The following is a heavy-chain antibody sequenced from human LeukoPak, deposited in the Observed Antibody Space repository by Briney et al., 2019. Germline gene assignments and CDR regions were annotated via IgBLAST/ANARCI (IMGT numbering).Heavy chain of an antibody. CDR2: IKQDGSEK. CDR1: GLTFSSYW. Sequence: GGSLRLSCAASGLTFSSYWMSWVRQAPGKGLEWVANIKQDGSEKYYVDSVKGRFTISRDNAKNSLYLQMNSLRAEDTAVYYCARDLYYDGNNWFDPWGQGTLVTVSS. V-gene: IGHV3-7*01. D-gene: IGHD3-22*01. J-gene: IGHJ5*02. CDR3: ARDLYYDGNNWFDP.